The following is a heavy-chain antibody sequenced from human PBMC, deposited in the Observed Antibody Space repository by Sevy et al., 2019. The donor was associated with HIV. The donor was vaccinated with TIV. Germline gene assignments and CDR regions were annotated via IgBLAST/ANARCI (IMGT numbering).Heavy chain of an antibody. J-gene: IGHJ4*01. V-gene: IGHV3-30-3*01. D-gene: IGHD1-26*01. CDR1: GFAFSTHA. CDR2: ISYQGTET. Sequence: GGSLRLSCAASGFAFSTHAMHWVRQAPGKGLEWVAVISYQGTETFYAASVEGRFTISRDYSKNMLSLQINSLRPEDTAVYYCARDGGYSVKWYPRYWGHGTLVTVSS. CDR3: ARDGGYSVKWYPRY.